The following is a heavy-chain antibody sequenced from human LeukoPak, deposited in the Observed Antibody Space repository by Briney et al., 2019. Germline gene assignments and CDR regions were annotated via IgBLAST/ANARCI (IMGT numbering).Heavy chain of an antibody. CDR2: IKRKTDGRTT. Sequence: GGSLRLSCAVSGFTFSNAWMSGVPRAPGKAREGVGRIKRKTDGRTTDYAAPVKGRFTISRDDSKTTLYLQMNSLKTEDTAVYYCTTEPPYYYDSSGYYWGQGTLVTVSS. CDR1: GFTFSNAW. J-gene: IGHJ4*02. D-gene: IGHD3-22*01. CDR3: TTEPPYYYDSSGYY. V-gene: IGHV3-15*01.